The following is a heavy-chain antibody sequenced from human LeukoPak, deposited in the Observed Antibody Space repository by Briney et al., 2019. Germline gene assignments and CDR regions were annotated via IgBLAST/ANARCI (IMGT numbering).Heavy chain of an antibody. CDR3: AKTFNGDRYCYDSSGYDYAFDI. J-gene: IGHJ3*02. CDR2: ISGSGGST. D-gene: IGHD3-22*01. V-gene: IGHV3-23*01. Sequence: QTGGSLRLSCAASGFTFSTYAMNWVRQAPGKGLEWVSAISGSGGSTYYADSVKGRFTISRDNSKNTLYLQMNSLRAEDTAVYYCAKTFNGDRYCYDSSGYDYAFDIWGQGTMVTVSS. CDR1: GFTFSTYA.